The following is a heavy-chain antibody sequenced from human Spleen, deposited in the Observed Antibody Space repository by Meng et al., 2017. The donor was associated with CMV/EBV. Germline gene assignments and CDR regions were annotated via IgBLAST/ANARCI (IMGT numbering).Heavy chain of an antibody. J-gene: IGHJ6*02. CDR2: ISWNSGSI. CDR1: GFTFGDYA. CDR3: AKQTYGMDV. V-gene: IGHV3-9*01. Sequence: GGSLRLSCTASGFTFGDYAMSWVRQAPGKGLEWVSGISWNSGSIAYADSVKGRFTISRDNAKKSLYLQMNSLRSEDTALYYCAKQTYGMDVWGQGTTVTVSS.